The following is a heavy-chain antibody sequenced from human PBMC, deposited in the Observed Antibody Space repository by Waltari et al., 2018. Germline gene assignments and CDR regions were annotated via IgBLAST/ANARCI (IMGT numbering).Heavy chain of an antibody. J-gene: IGHJ3*02. D-gene: IGHD7-27*01. CDR1: GYTFTTYA. CDR2: INAGNGKI. V-gene: IGHV1-3*01. Sequence: QVQLVQSGAEVKKPGASVKVSGKASGYTFTTYAMHWVRPAPGQSLEWMGWINAGNGKIRYSQRFQDRVSITRDTSANTAYMELSSLRSGDTAVYYCVRGWGKTLDSFDIWGRGTMVTVSS. CDR3: VRGWGKTLDSFDI.